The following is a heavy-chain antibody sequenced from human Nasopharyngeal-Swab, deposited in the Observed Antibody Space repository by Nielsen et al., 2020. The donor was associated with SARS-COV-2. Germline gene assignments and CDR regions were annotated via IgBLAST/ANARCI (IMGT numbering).Heavy chain of an antibody. J-gene: IGHJ3*02. CDR1: RYTLTVLP. CDR3: ASEGSGVFGVVIYAFDI. Sequence: LKVPCKVSRYTLTVLPLHLVRQAPGKGPGWMGTVFPEKGEPIYAQNFQGRVTMTEDTSTYTAYLELSSLRSKDTAVYYCASEGSGVFGVVIYAFDIWGPGTLVTVSS. D-gene: IGHD3-3*01. CDR2: VFPEKGEP. V-gene: IGHV1-24*01.